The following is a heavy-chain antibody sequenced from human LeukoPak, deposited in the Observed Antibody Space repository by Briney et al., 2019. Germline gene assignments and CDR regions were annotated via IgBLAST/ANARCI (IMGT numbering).Heavy chain of an antibody. CDR2: IYYSGST. J-gene: IGHJ4*02. CDR1: GGSISSYY. D-gene: IGHD5-18*01. Sequence: PSETLSPTCTVSGGSISSYYWSWIRQPPGKGLEWIGYIYYSGSTNYNPSLKSRVTISVDTSKNQFSLKLSSVTAADTAVYYCARRGDSHAVFDYWGQGTLVSVSS. V-gene: IGHV4-59*08. CDR3: ARRGDSHAVFDY.